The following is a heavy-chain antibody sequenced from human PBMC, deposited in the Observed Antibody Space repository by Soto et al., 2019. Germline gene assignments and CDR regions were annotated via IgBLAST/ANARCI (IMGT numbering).Heavy chain of an antibody. J-gene: IGHJ4*02. D-gene: IGHD1-26*01. CDR2: IKQDGSEQ. CDR1: GFTWSSYW. V-gene: IGHV3-7*01. Sequence: EVQLVESGGGLVQPGGSLRLSCVGSGFTWSSYWMSWARQAPGKGLEWLANIKQDGSEQHYVDSVKGRFSISRDNPQNSLFLHMSSLRHEDTAVYYCARGSTLNYWGQGTLVTVSS. CDR3: ARGSTLNY.